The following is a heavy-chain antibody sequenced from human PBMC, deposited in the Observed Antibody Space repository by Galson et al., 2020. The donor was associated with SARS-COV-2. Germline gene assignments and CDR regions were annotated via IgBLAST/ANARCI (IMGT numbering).Heavy chain of an antibody. D-gene: IGHD1-7*01. CDR2: IYPGDSDA. J-gene: IGHJ6*02. CDR3: ARLPLGSISGSTSYYYYGMDV. Sequence: GESLKISCKGFGYNFAIYWIGWVRQMPGKGLEWMAIIYPGDSDARYSPSFQGQVTISADKSISTAYLQLSSLKDSDTAMYYCARLPLGSISGSTSYYYYGMDVWGQGTTVTVSS. V-gene: IGHV5-51*01. CDR1: GYNFAIYW.